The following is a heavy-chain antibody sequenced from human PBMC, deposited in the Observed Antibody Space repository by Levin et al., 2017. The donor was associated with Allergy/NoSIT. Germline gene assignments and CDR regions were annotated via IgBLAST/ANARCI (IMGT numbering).Heavy chain of an antibody. CDR1: GFIVSDSY. Sequence: GGSLRLSCAASGFIVSDSYMSWIRQAPGKGLEWVSYISRGNSYTNYLDSVKGRFTTSRDNAKNSLNLQMNSLRAEDTAIYYCARGRVPNDYWGQGTLVTVSS. D-gene: IGHD3-10*01. V-gene: IGHV3-11*05. CDR3: ARGRVPNDY. CDR2: ISRGNSYT. J-gene: IGHJ4*02.